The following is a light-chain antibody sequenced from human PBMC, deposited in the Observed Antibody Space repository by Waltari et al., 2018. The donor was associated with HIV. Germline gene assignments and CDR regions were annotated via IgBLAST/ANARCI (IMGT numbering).Light chain of an antibody. CDR2: GTS. Sequence: EIVMTQYPATLSGSPGEGVTLSCRASQSIIINLAWYQQKPGQAPRLLMFGTSNRATGVPARFSGSGSGTEFSLTISSLQSEDFAVYYCQQYNNWPLTFGGGTKVEIK. V-gene: IGKV3-15*01. CDR1: QSIIIN. J-gene: IGKJ4*01. CDR3: QQYNNWPLT.